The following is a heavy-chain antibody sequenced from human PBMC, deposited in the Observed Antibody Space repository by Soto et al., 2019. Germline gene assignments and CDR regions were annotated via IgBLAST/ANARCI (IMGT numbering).Heavy chain of an antibody. CDR2: MNPNSGNT. CDR3: ARCQSGCYYDSSGYYCDYSYYYGMDV. D-gene: IGHD3-22*01. Sequence: ASVKVSCKASGYTFTSYDINWVRQATGQGLEWMGWMNPNSGNTGYAQKFQGRVTMTRNTSISTAYMELSSLRSEDTAVYYCARCQSGCYYDSSGYYCDYSYYYGMDVWGQGTTVTVSS. J-gene: IGHJ6*02. V-gene: IGHV1-8*01. CDR1: GYTFTSYD.